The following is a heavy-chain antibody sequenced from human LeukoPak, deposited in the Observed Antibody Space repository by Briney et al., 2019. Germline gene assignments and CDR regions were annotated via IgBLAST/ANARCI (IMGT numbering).Heavy chain of an antibody. D-gene: IGHD2-21*01. J-gene: IGHJ4*02. V-gene: IGHV4-59*01. Sequence: SETLSLTCSVSGSSITGFHWGWTRQPPGKGLEWIGYIQASGTTKHNPSLKSRVTISIDTSKAQFSLNVNSVSAADTAMYYCARLDSCGADSCIDSWGQGNLVIVSS. CDR2: IQASGTT. CDR1: GSSITGFH. CDR3: ARLDSCGADSCIDS.